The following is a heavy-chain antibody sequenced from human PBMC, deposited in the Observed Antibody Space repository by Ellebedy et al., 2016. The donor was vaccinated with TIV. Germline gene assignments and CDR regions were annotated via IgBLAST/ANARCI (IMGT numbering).Heavy chain of an antibody. Sequence: SLKISXAASGFTFDDYAMHWVRQAPGKGLEWVSGISWNSGSIGYADSVKGRFTISRDNAKNSLYLQMNSLRAEDTALYYCAKVDAGYSSSWSEWYFDLWGRGTLVTVSS. CDR2: ISWNSGSI. V-gene: IGHV3-9*01. D-gene: IGHD6-13*01. CDR1: GFTFDDYA. CDR3: AKVDAGYSSSWSEWYFDL. J-gene: IGHJ2*01.